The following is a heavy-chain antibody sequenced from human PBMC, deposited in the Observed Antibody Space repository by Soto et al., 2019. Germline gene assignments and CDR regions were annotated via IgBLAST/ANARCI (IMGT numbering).Heavy chain of an antibody. CDR1: GFTFSSYG. CDR3: ARAAPGKRYYYCGMDV. V-gene: IGHV3-33*01. J-gene: IGHJ6*02. CDR2: IWYDGSDK. Sequence: GGSLRLSCAASGFTFSSYGMHWVRQAPGKGLEWVAVIWYDGSDKYYVDSVKGRFTISRDNSKNTLYLQMNSLRAEDTAVYYCARAAPGKRYYYCGMDVWGQGTTVTVSS. D-gene: IGHD6-25*01.